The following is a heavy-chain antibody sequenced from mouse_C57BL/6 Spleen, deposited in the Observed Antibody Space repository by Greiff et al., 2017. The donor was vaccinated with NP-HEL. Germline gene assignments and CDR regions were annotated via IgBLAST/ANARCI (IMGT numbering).Heavy chain of an antibody. J-gene: IGHJ3*01. CDR3: TRVPSYYGSSYDWFAY. CDR1: GFTFSSYA. CDR2: ISSGGDYI. Sequence: EVKVVESGEGLVKPGGSLKLSCAASGFTFSSYAMSWVRQTPEKRLEWVAYISSGGDYIYYADTVKGRFTISRDNARNTLYLQMSSLKSEDTAMYYCTRVPSYYGSSYDWFAYWGQGTLVTVSA. D-gene: IGHD1-1*01. V-gene: IGHV5-9-1*02.